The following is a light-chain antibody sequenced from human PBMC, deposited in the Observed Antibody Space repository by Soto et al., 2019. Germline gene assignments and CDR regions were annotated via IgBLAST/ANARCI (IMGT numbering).Light chain of an antibody. CDR2: SNN. CDR1: SSNIGRNT. J-gene: IGLJ3*02. CDR3: AVWDDSLNGWV. V-gene: IGLV1-44*01. Sequence: QAVVTQPPSASGTPGQRVTISCFGSSSNIGRNTVNWFQQLPGTAPKLLIYSNNQRPSGVPDRFSGSKSGTSASLAISGLQSGDEADYYCAVWDDSLNGWVFGGGTKVTVL.